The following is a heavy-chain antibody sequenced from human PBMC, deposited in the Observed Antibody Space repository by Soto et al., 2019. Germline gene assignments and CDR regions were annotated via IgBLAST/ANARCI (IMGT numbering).Heavy chain of an antibody. CDR2: ISSSSSTI. D-gene: IGHD6-19*01. J-gene: IGHJ6*03. V-gene: IGHV3-48*01. Sequence: GGSLRLSCAASGFTFSSYSMNWVRQAPGKGLEWVSYISSSSSTIYYADSVKGRFTISRDNAKNSLYVQMNSLRAEDTAVYYCASDTSIAVAGSLNYYYYMDVWGKGTTVTVSS. CDR3: ASDTSIAVAGSLNYYYYMDV. CDR1: GFTFSSYS.